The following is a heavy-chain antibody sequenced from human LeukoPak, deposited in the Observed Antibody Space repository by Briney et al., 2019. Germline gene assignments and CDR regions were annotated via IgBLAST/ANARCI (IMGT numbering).Heavy chain of an antibody. CDR2: TSSRSTTI. CDR3: VRDRFGTYDF. CDR1: GFSVSSYY. Sequence: PGGSLRLSCAASGFSVSSYYMSWVRQAPGKGPEWLSSTSSRSTTIHYADSVRGRFTISRDNAKNSLYLQMNSLRVDDTAVYYCVRDRFGTYDFWGQGTLVTVSS. J-gene: IGHJ4*02. D-gene: IGHD3-10*01. V-gene: IGHV3-11*01.